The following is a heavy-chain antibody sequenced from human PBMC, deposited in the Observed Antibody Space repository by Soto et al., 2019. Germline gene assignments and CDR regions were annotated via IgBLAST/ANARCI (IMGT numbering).Heavy chain of an antibody. D-gene: IGHD6-19*01. Sequence: LRLSCATSGFSFSTYAIHWVRQAPGKGLDWVAVISNDGSKRYYAQSVKGRFTISRDNSNNTVDLQMNSLRAEDTALYYCARSIAVAGLDYWGPGTLVT. CDR2: ISNDGSKR. V-gene: IGHV3-30-3*01. J-gene: IGHJ4*02. CDR3: ARSIAVAGLDY. CDR1: GFSFSTYA.